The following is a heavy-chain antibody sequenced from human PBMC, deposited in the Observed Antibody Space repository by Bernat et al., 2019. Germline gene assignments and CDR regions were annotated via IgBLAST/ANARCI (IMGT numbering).Heavy chain of an antibody. Sequence: VQLVESGGGVVQPGRSLRLSCAASGFTFSSYGMSWVRQAPGKGLEWVSGINWNGGSTGYADSVKGRFTISRDNAKNSLYLQMNSLRAEDTALYYCAREVVAPDAFDIWGQGTMVTVSS. D-gene: IGHD2-15*01. CDR2: INWNGGST. CDR3: AREVVAPDAFDI. CDR1: GFTFSSYG. V-gene: IGHV3-20*04. J-gene: IGHJ3*02.